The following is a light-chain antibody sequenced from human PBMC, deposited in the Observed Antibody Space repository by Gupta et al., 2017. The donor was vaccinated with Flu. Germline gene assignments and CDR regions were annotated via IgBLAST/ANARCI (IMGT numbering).Light chain of an antibody. Sequence: NVLTQPPGTLSLSPGERATLSCRASQNVINSYLGWYQQRPGQAPRLLIYGASTRATGISDRFSGSGSGTDFTLTISRLQPEDFAMYYCQQYGSSPTFGQGTKVEIK. J-gene: IGKJ1*01. V-gene: IGKV3-20*01. CDR2: GAS. CDR3: QQYGSSPT. CDR1: QNVINSY.